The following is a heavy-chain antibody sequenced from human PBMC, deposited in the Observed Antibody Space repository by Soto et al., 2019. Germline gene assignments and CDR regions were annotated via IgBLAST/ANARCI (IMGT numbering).Heavy chain of an antibody. CDR3: AREGQQWLASGFDY. D-gene: IGHD6-19*01. V-gene: IGHV4-59*01. CDR2: VHSTGST. Sequence: QVQLQESGPGLVRPSETLSLTCTVSGGSISRNYWTWIRQPPGKGLEWIGYVHSTGSTNYNPSLKSLVTISVDTSRDQFSLKRCSVTAADTAVYYWAREGQQWLASGFDYGGQGTLVTVSS. CDR1: GGSISRNY. J-gene: IGHJ4*02.